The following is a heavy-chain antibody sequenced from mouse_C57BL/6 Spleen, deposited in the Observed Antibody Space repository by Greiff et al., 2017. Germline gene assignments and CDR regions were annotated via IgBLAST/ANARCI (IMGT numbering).Heavy chain of an antibody. CDR3: AREEVYYGSSYLFDY. Sequence: VQLQQSGPELVKPGASVKISCKASGYAFSSSWMNWVKQRPGKGLEWIGRIYPGDGDTNYNGKFKGKATLTADKSSSTAYMQLSSLTSEDSAVYFCAREEVYYGSSYLFDYWGQGTTLTVSS. V-gene: IGHV1-82*01. CDR2: IYPGDGDT. J-gene: IGHJ2*01. CDR1: GYAFSSSW. D-gene: IGHD1-1*01.